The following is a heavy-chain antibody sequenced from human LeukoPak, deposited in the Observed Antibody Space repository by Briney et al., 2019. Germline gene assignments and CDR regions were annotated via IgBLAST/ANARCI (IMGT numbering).Heavy chain of an antibody. Sequence: SETLSLTCAVYGGSFSGYYWSWIRQPPGKGLEWIGEINHSGSTNYNPSLKSRVTISVDTSKNQFSLKLSSVTAADTAVYYCARGRRYSYGRGSMGRAFDIWGQGTMVTVSS. CDR1: GGSFSGYY. V-gene: IGHV4-34*01. CDR2: INHSGST. CDR3: ARGRRYSYGRGSMGRAFDI. D-gene: IGHD5-18*01. J-gene: IGHJ3*02.